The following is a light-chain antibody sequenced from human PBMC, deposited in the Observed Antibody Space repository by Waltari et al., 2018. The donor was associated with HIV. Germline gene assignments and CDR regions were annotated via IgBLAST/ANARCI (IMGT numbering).Light chain of an antibody. V-gene: IGLV3-10*01. CDR2: EDN. CDR1: ALPKKY. Sequence: SSELTQPPSVSVSPGQTARITCSGAALPKKYAYWYQQKSGQAPVLVIYEDNKRPSGIPERFSGSSSGTMATLTISGAQVEDEADYFCYSTDSSPNHRGVFGGGTILTVL. J-gene: IGLJ2*01. CDR3: YSTDSSPNHRGV.